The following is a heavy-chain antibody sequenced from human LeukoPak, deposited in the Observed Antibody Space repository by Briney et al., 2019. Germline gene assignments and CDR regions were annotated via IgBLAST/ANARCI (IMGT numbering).Heavy chain of an antibody. CDR2: IYHSGST. Sequence: PSETLSLTCAVSGYSISSGYYWGWIRQPPGKGREWIGSIYHSGSTYYNPSLKSRVTISVDTSKDQFSLKLSSVTAADTAVYYCARHRDYSSSDYWGQGTLVTVSS. CDR3: ARHRDYSSSDY. J-gene: IGHJ4*02. D-gene: IGHD6-6*01. CDR1: GYSISSGYY. V-gene: IGHV4-38-2*01.